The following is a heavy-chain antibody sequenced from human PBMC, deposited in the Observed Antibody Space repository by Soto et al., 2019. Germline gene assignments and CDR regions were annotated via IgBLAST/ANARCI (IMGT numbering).Heavy chain of an antibody. V-gene: IGHV4-31*03. CDR2: IYYSGST. J-gene: IGHJ1*01. CDR1: GGSVSGGVYY. Sequence: LSLTCTVSGGSVSGGVYYWNWIRQHPEKGLEWIGYIYYSGSTYYNPSLRSRVTISADTSKNQFSLKLSSVTVADTAVYYCARSSVAGAGYFQHWGQGTQVTVSS. D-gene: IGHD6-19*01. CDR3: ARSSVAGAGYFQH.